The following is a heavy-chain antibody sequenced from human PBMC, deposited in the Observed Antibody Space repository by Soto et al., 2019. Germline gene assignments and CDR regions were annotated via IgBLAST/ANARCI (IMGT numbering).Heavy chain of an antibody. CDR2: ISYGGSNK. CDR1: GFTFSSYG. V-gene: IGHV3-30*18. CDR3: AKDGVYCSSTSCSPLYYYYYGMDV. D-gene: IGHD2-2*01. Sequence: GGSLRLSCAASGFTFSSYGMHWVRQAPGKGLEWVAVISYGGSNKYYADSVKGRFTISRDNSKNTLYLQMNSLRAEDTAVYYCAKDGVYCSSTSCSPLYYYYYGMDVWGQGTTVTVSS. J-gene: IGHJ6*02.